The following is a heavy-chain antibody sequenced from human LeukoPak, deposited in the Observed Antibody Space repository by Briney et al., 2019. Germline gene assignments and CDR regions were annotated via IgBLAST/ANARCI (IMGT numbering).Heavy chain of an antibody. V-gene: IGHV3-21*01. CDR2: ISSSNSYI. D-gene: IGHD6-6*01. CDR3: ARDPSSSANFDY. J-gene: IGHJ4*02. CDR1: GFTFSSYT. Sequence: GGSLRLSCAASGFTFSSYTMNWVRQAPGKGLEWVSSISSSNSYIYYADSVKGRFTISRDNAKNSLYLQMNSLRAEDTAVYYCARDPSSSANFDYWGQGTLVTVSS.